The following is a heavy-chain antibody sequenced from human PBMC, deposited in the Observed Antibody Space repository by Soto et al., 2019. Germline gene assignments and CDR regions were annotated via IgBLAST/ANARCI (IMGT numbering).Heavy chain of an antibody. J-gene: IGHJ4*02. CDR1: GFTFSSYT. CDR2: ISYDGSNK. D-gene: IGHD6-19*01. V-gene: IGHV3-30-3*01. CDR3: AGGAGIAVAGTAVAY. Sequence: QVQLVESGGGVVQPGRSLRLSCAASGFTFSSYTMHWVRQAPGKGLEWVALISYDGSNKYYADSVKGRYTISRDNSKDALYLQMNSLIAAEPPVYYCAGGAGIAVAGTAVAYWGQGTLVTVSS.